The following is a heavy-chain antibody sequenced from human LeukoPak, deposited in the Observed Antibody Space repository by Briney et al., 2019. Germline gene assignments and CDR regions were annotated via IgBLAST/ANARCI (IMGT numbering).Heavy chain of an antibody. V-gene: IGHV3-23*01. CDR3: ANCRPPYGGNSGDY. Sequence: GGSLRLSCAASGFTFSSYAMSWVRQAPGKGLEWVSAISGSGGSTYYAGSVKGRFTISRDNSKNTLYLQMNSLRAEDTAVYYCANCRPPYGGNSGDYWGQGTLVTVSS. CDR2: ISGSGGST. J-gene: IGHJ4*02. CDR1: GFTFSSYA. D-gene: IGHD4-23*01.